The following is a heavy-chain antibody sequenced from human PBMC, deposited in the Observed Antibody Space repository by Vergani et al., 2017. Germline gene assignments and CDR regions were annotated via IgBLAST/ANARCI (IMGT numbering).Heavy chain of an antibody. CDR1: GFTFSSYS. CDR2: ISSSSSTI. D-gene: IGHD2-15*01. CDR3: AREYCSGGSCYLGFDY. V-gene: IGHV3-48*04. J-gene: IGHJ4*02. Sequence: EVQLVESGGGLVQPGGSLRLSCAASGFTFSSYSMNWVRQAPGKGLEWVSYISSSSSTIYYADSVKGRFTMSRDNAKNSLYLQMNSLRAEDTAVYYCAREYCSGGSCYLGFDYWGQGTLVTVSS.